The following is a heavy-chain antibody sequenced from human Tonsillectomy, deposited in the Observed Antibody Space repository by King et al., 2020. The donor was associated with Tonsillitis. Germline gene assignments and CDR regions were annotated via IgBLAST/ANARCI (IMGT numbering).Heavy chain of an antibody. J-gene: IGHJ6*02. CDR3: ARDLDGMDV. V-gene: IGHV1-69*01. Sequence: QLVQSGAEVKKPGSSVKVSCKVSGGTFTTYAINWVRQAPGQGLEWMGDIIPIFGRANDAQKFQGRVTITADEATSTAYMELNRLRSEDTAVYYCARDLDGMDVWGQGTTVTVPS. CDR1: GGTFTTYA. CDR2: IIPIFGRA.